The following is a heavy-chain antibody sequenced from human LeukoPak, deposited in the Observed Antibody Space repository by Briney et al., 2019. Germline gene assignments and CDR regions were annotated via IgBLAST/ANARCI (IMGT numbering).Heavy chain of an antibody. CDR1: GGSISSYY. Sequence: PSETLSLTCTVSGGSISSYYWSWIRQPPGKGLEWIGDIYYSGSTNYNPSLKSRVTISVDTSKNQFSLKLSSVTAADTAVYYCARGRFGEYGMDVWGQGTTVTVSS. CDR2: IYYSGST. J-gene: IGHJ6*02. V-gene: IGHV4-59*01. CDR3: ARGRFGEYGMDV. D-gene: IGHD3-10*01.